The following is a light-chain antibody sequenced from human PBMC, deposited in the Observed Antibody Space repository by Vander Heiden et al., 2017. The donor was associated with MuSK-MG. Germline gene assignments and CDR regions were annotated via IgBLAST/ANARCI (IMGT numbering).Light chain of an antibody. Sequence: SFVLPPPPPVSVAPGQTARIPCGGNNIGGIGVHWYQQKPGRAPVRAVVEDTDRPSGIPERLSGSKAGNTATLNITRVEAGDEADDYCQVSDSSSDHWVFGPGTKLTVL. J-gene: IGLJ1*01. CDR1: NIGGIG. V-gene: IGLV3-21*02. CDR2: EDT. CDR3: QVSDSSSDHWV.